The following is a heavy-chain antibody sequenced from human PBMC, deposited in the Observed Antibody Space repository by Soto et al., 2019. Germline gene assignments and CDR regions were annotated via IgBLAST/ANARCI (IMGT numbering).Heavy chain of an antibody. D-gene: IGHD4-17*01. CDR1: GGSISSYY. CDR3: ARYGDYDLHYYYYYMDV. Sequence: SETLSLTCTVSGGSISSYYWSWIRQPPGKGLEWIGYIYYSGSTNYNPSLKSRVTISVDTSKNQFSLKLSSVTAADTAVYYCARYGDYDLHYYYYYMDVWGKGTTVTVSS. V-gene: IGHV4-59*01. J-gene: IGHJ6*03. CDR2: IYYSGST.